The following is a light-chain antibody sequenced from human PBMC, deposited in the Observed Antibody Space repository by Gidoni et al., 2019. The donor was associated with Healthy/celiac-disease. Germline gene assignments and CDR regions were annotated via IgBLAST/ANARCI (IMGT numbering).Light chain of an antibody. J-gene: IGLJ2*01. CDR1: SSNIGAGDD. Sequence: QSVLTQPTSVSGATGQRVTMPCTGRSSNIGAGDDVHWYQKLPGTAPKLLISGNRNRPSRVPARFSASTSATSPSLAIPGLQAEDEAHYSCQSYDSILRGSVFGGGTQLTVL. CDR3: QSYDSILRGSV. V-gene: IGLV1-40*01. CDR2: GNR.